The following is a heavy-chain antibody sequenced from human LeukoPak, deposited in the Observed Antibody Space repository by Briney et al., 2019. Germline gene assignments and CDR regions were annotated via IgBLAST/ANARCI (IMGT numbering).Heavy chain of an antibody. CDR1: GYSFTSYR. CDR3: ARQGGYDSGYFDY. J-gene: IGHJ4*02. D-gene: IGHD5-12*01. Sequence: GESLRISCQGSGYSFTSYRITWVRQMPGKGLEWMGRIDPSDSYTNYSPSFQGHVTISTDKSISTAYLQWSSLKASDTAMYYCARQGGYDSGYFDYWGQGTLVTVPS. V-gene: IGHV5-10-1*01. CDR2: IDPSDSYT.